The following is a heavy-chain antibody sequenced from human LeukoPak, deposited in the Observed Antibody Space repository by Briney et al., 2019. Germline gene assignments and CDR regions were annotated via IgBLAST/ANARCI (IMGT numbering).Heavy chain of an antibody. CDR3: ARVGAAGTLDFDY. CDR2: IYYTGST. Sequence: SETLSLTCTVSGGSISSYYWSWVRQPPGKGLEWIGYIYYTGSTNYNPSLKSRVTMSVDTSKNQFSLKLSSVTAADTAVYYCARVGAAGTLDFDYWGQGTLVTVSS. CDR1: GGSISSYY. J-gene: IGHJ4*02. V-gene: IGHV4-59*08. D-gene: IGHD6-13*01.